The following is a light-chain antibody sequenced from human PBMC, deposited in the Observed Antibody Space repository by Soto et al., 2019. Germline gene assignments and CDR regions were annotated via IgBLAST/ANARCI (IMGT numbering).Light chain of an antibody. V-gene: IGLV1-40*01. J-gene: IGLJ1*01. CDR2: GNS. Sequence: QSVLTQPPSVSGAPGQRVTISCTGSSSNIGAGYDVHWYQQLPGTAPKLLIYGNSNRPSGVPDRFSGSKSGTSASLAITGVQAEDEADDYCRCSDSSLSGYVFGTGTKVTVL. CDR1: SSNIGAGYD. CDR3: RCSDSSLSGYV.